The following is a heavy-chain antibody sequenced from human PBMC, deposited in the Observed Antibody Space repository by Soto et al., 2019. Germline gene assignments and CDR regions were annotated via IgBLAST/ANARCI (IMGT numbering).Heavy chain of an antibody. D-gene: IGHD6-6*01. CDR3: ARDFGKQLVSWYFDL. Sequence: GASVKVSCKASGGTFSSYAISWVRQAPGQGLEWMGGIIPIFGTANYAQKFQGRVTITADESTSTAYMELSSLRSEDTAVYYCARDFGKQLVSWYFDLWGRGTLVTVSS. V-gene: IGHV1-69*13. CDR1: GGTFSSYA. CDR2: IIPIFGTA. J-gene: IGHJ2*01.